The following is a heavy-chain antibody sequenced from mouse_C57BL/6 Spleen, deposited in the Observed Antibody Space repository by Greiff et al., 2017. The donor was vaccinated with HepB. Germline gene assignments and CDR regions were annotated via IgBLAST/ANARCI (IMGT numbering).Heavy chain of an antibody. CDR2: ISSGSSTI. J-gene: IGHJ4*01. D-gene: IGHD1-1*01. CDR3: AATVVAYYAMDY. Sequence: EVKLMESGGGLVKPGGSLKLSCAASGFTFSDYGMHWVRQAPEKGLEWVAYISSGSSTIYYADTVKGRFTISRDNAKNTLFLQMTSLRSEDTAMYYCAATVVAYYAMDYWGQGTSVTVSS. V-gene: IGHV5-17*01. CDR1: GFTFSDYG.